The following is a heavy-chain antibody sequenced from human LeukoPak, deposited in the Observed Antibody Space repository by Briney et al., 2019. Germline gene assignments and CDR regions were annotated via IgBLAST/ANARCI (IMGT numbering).Heavy chain of an antibody. J-gene: IGHJ4*02. CDR2: INTDGSST. Sequence: GGSLRLSCAASGFTFSSYWMHWVRQVPGKGLVWVSRINTDGSSTSYADSVKGRFTISRDNAKNSLYLQMNSLRAEDTAVYYCARDRAGHDYGDYEVLDYWGQGTLVTVSS. CDR1: GFTFSSYW. CDR3: ARDRAGHDYGDYEVLDY. D-gene: IGHD4-17*01. V-gene: IGHV3-74*01.